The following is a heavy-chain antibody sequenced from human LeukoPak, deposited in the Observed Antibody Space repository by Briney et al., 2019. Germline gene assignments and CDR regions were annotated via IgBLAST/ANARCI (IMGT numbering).Heavy chain of an antibody. V-gene: IGHV3-30*02. CDR3: AKAGPFFAGSHDYYMDV. CDR2: IRSDGSIK. J-gene: IGHJ6*03. Sequence: GGSLRLSCAASRFSFISYGMYWVRQAPGKGLEWVAFIRSDGSIKNYVDSVKGRFAISRDNSKNTLFLQMNSLRAEDTAVYYCAKAGPFFAGSHDYYMDVWGKGTTVIVSS. D-gene: IGHD3-3*01. CDR1: RFSFISYG.